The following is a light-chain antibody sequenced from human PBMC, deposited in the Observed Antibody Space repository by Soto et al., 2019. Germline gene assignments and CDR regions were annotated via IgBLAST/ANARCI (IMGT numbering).Light chain of an antibody. V-gene: IGKV3-20*01. J-gene: IGKJ4*01. CDR2: GAS. CDR3: QQYAASPIT. Sequence: EIVLTQSPGTLSLSPGERATLSCRASQSVAKNYLAWYQRKPGQAPRLLVYGASSRATGIPDRFSGSGSGTDVALTISRLEPEDFAVFYCQQYAASPITFGGGTKVEIK. CDR1: QSVAKNY.